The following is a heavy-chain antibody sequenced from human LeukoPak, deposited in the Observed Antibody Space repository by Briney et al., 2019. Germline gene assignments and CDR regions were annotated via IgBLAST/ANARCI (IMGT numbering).Heavy chain of an antibody. D-gene: IGHD5-24*01. V-gene: IGHV3-48*04. CDR1: GFTFSSYS. CDR3: AREGEMATILNWFDP. J-gene: IGHJ5*02. Sequence: GGSLRLSCAASGFTFSSYSMNWVRQAPGKGLEWVSYISSSSTIYYADSVEGRFTISRDNAKNSLYLQMNSLRAEDTAVYYCAREGEMATILNWFDPWGQGTLVTVSS. CDR2: ISSSSTI.